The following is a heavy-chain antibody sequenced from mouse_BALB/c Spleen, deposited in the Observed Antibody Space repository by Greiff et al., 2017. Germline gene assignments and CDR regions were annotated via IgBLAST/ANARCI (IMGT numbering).Heavy chain of an antibody. J-gene: IGHJ4*01. D-gene: IGHD1-2*01. CDR1: GFTFSSYT. CDR2: ISNGGGST. V-gene: IGHV5-12-2*01. CDR3: AGRSSTTATGYAMDY. Sequence: EVHLVESGGGLVQPGGSLKLSCAASGFTFSSYTMSWVRQTPEQRLEWVAYISNGGGSTYYPDTVKGRFTISRDNAKNTLYLQMSSLKSEDTAMYYCAGRSSTTATGYAMDYWGQGTSVTVSS.